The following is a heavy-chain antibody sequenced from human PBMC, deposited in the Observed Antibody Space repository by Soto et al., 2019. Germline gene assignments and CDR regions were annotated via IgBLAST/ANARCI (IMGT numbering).Heavy chain of an antibody. J-gene: IGHJ6*02. Sequence: ASVKVSCKASGYTFTGYYMHWVRQAPGQGLEWMGWINPNSGGTNYAQKFQGWVTMTRETSISTAYMELSRLRSDDTAVYYCAREYVSSSSDLYYYYGMDVWGQGTTVTVSS. CDR2: INPNSGGT. D-gene: IGHD6-6*01. CDR3: AREYVSSSSDLYYYYGMDV. V-gene: IGHV1-2*04. CDR1: GYTFTGYY.